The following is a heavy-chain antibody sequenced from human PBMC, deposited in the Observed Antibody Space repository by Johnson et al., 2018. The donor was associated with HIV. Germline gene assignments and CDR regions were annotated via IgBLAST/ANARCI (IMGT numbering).Heavy chain of an antibody. CDR1: GFTFSSYA. J-gene: IGHJ3*02. V-gene: IGHV3-30-3*01. CDR3: ARDNLRQLDAFDI. CDR2: ISYDGSNK. Sequence: QMQLVESGGGVVQPGRSLRLSCAASGFTFSSYAMHWVRQAPGKGLEWVAVISYDGSNKYYADSVKGRFTISRDNSKNTLYLQMNSLRAEDTAVYYCARDNLRQLDAFDIWGQGTMVTVSS. D-gene: IGHD3-16*01.